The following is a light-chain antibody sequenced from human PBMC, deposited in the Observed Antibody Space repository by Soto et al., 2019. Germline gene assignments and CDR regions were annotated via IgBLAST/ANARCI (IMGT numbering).Light chain of an antibody. CDR3: QQYGSSPWT. V-gene: IGKV3-20*01. J-gene: IGKJ1*01. CDR1: QSVSSSY. CDR2: GAS. Sequence: EIVLTQSPGTLSLSPGEKATLSCRASQSVSSSYLAWYQQKTGQAPRLLIYGASSRATGIPDRFSGSGSGTDFTLTISRLEPEDFAVYYCQQYGSSPWTVGQGTKVDIK.